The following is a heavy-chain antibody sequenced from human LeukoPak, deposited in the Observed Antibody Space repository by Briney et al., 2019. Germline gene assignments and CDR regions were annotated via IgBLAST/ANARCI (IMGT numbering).Heavy chain of an antibody. CDR1: GDSTRSNY. V-gene: IGHV4-59*08. CDR3: ASSYGSGRYNWFDP. D-gene: IGHD3-10*01. Sequence: SETLSLTCTISGDSTRSNYWNWIRQPPGKEPEWIGYISYSGSTNYNPSLKSRVTISVDTSKNQFSLKLSSVTAADTAVYYCASSYGSGRYNWFDPWGQGTLVTVSS. CDR2: ISYSGST. J-gene: IGHJ5*02.